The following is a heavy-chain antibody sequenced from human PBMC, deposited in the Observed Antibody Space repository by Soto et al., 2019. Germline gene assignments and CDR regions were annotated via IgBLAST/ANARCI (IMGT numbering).Heavy chain of an antibody. D-gene: IGHD6-13*01. CDR1: GGSISSSNW. J-gene: IGHJ4*02. CDR3: TRHEGGAAADRPLDY. Sequence: SETLSLTCAVSGGSISSSNWWSWVRQPPGKGLEWIGEIYHSGSTNYNPSLKSRVTISVDTSKNQFSLKLNSVTAAATAVYYCTRHEGGAAADRPLDYWGQGTLVTVSS. CDR2: IYHSGST. V-gene: IGHV4-4*02.